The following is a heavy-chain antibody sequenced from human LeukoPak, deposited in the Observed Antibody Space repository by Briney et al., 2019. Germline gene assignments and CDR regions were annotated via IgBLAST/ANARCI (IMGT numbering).Heavy chain of an antibody. CDR1: GFTLSTYW. J-gene: IGHJ4*02. CDR2: IKQDGSEK. Sequence: PGGSLRLSCATSGFTLSTYWMSWVRQAPGKGLEWVANIKQDGSEKYYVDSVKGRFTISRDNAKNSLYLQMNSLRAEDTAVYYCANGDGFDYWGQGTLVTVSS. CDR3: ANGDGFDY. D-gene: IGHD5-24*01. V-gene: IGHV3-7*01.